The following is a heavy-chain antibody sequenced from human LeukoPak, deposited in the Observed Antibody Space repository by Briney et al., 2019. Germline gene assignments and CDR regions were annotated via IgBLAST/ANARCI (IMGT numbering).Heavy chain of an antibody. J-gene: IGHJ4*02. Sequence: ASVTVSCKASGYTFTSYYMHWVRQAPGQGLEWMGIINPSGGSTSYAQKFQGRVTMTRDTSTSTVYMELSSLRSEDTAVYYCARDILNWNYVDYWGQGTLVTVSS. CDR3: ARDILNWNYVDY. V-gene: IGHV1-46*01. D-gene: IGHD1-1*01. CDR2: INPSGGST. CDR1: GYTFTSYY.